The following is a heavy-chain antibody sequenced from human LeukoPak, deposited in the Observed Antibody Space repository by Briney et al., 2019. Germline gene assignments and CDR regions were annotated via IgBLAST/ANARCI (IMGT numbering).Heavy chain of an antibody. J-gene: IGHJ3*02. CDR1: GGSISSYY. CDR2: IYYSGST. CDR3: ARVPRLWFGEGAFDI. Sequence: PSETLSLTCTVSGGSISSYYWSWIRQPPGKGLEWIGYIYYSGSTNYNPSLKSRVTISVDTSKNQFSLKLSSVTAADTAVYYCARVPRLWFGEGAFDIWGQGTMVTVSS. V-gene: IGHV4-59*01. D-gene: IGHD3-10*01.